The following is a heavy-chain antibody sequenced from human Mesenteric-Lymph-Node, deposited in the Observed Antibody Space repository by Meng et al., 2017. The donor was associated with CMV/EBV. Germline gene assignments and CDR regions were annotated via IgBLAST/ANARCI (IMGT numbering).Heavy chain of an antibody. CDR3: ARGKLLWFGESVDWFDS. CDR1: YTFPPYG. Sequence: YTFPPYGLRWVRQAPGQGLEWMGWINTKTGEPTYAQGFTGRFVFSLDTSVSTSFLHISGLKPEDTAIYFCARGKLLWFGESVDWFDSWGHGTLVTVSS. J-gene: IGHJ5*01. V-gene: IGHV7-4-1*02. D-gene: IGHD3-10*01. CDR2: INTKTGEP.